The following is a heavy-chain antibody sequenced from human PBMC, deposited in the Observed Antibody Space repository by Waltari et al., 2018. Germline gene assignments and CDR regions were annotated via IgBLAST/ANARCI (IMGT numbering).Heavy chain of an antibody. CDR3: ARGSGVDY. Sequence: EVQLLESGGGWVQPGGSLRPSCAASGFTFSTYVMNWDRQAPGKGLEWVSSISDGGGIINYADSVKGRFTISRDNSKNTVYLQMKSLRAEDTAVYYCARGSGVDYWGQGTLVTISS. CDR2: ISDGGGII. V-gene: IGHV3-23*01. D-gene: IGHD7-27*01. CDR1: GFTFSTYV. J-gene: IGHJ4*02.